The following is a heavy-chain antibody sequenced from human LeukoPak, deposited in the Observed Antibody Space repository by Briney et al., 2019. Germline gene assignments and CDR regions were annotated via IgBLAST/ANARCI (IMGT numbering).Heavy chain of an antibody. D-gene: IGHD6-13*01. CDR1: GYTFTAYS. CDR3: ARGRNIAVGGTSLVAH. Sequence: ASVKVSCKASGYTFTAYSMHWVRQAPGQGLEWMGWINPNNGDTSYAQKFQGRVTMTRDTSISTAYMELSSLRSDDTAVYYCARGRNIAVGGTSLVAHWGQGTLVTVSS. CDR2: INPNNGDT. V-gene: IGHV1-2*02. J-gene: IGHJ4*02.